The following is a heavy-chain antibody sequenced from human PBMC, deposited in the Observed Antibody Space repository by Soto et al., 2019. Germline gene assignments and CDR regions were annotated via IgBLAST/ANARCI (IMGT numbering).Heavy chain of an antibody. CDR1: GGSIRNVY. J-gene: IGHJ4*02. CDR2: IFHSGSA. Sequence: SETLSLTCSVSGGSIRNVYWSWIRQPPGKGLEWIGFIFHSGSAKYNPSLQSRVTMSIDTSKNQFSLSLESVTAADTAVYFCARVHAPTLPFDFWGQGTMVTVS. CDR3: ARVHAPTLPFDF. D-gene: IGHD2-15*01. V-gene: IGHV4-59*01.